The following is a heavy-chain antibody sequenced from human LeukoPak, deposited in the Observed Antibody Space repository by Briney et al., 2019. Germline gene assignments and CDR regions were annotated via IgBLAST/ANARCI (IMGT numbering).Heavy chain of an antibody. D-gene: IGHD5-18*01. V-gene: IGHV3-9*01. Sequence: GGSLRLSCAASGFTFDDYAMHWVRQAPGRGLEWVSGISWNSGSIGYADSVKGRFTISRDNAKNSLYLQMNSLRAEDTALYHCAKGVLRGYTYGLDYWGQGTLVTVSS. CDR2: ISWNSGSI. CDR1: GFTFDDYA. CDR3: AKGVLRGYTYGLDY. J-gene: IGHJ4*02.